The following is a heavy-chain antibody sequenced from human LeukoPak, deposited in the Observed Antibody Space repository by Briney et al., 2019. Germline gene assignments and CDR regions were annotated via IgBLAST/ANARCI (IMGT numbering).Heavy chain of an antibody. CDR3: ARSRQLLWFGELFKRANTPIYYYYMDV. Sequence: SETLSLTCAVYGGSFSGYYWSWIRQPPGKGLEWIGEINHSGSTNYNPSLKSRVTISVDTSKNQFSLKLSSVTAADTAVYYCARSRQLLWFGELFKRANTPIYYYYMDVWGKGTTVTISS. D-gene: IGHD3-10*01. CDR1: GGSFSGYY. V-gene: IGHV4-34*01. J-gene: IGHJ6*03. CDR2: INHSGST.